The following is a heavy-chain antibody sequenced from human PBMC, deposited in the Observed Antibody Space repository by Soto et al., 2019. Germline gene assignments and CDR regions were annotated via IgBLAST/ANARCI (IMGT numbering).Heavy chain of an antibody. Sequence: GGSLRLSXAASGFTFSSYSMNWVRQAPGKGLEWVSSISSSSSYIYYADSVKGRFTISRDNAKNSLYLQMNSLRAEDTAVYYCARDFPSYSSGWYDTQRYYFDYWGQGTLVTSPQ. J-gene: IGHJ4*02. CDR1: GFTFSSYS. CDR2: ISSSSSYI. D-gene: IGHD6-19*01. CDR3: ARDFPSYSSGWYDTQRYYFDY. V-gene: IGHV3-21*01.